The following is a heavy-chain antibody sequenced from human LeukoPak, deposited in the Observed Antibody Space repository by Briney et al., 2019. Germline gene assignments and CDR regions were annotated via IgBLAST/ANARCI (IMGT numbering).Heavy chain of an antibody. CDR3: ARLAVEMATINY. J-gene: IGHJ4*02. V-gene: IGHV4-39*01. Sequence: SETLSLTCNVSGDSISSSAYYWGRIRQPPGKGLEWIGSIYYTGSTYYNPSLKSRVTIPVDTSKNQFSLKLSSLTATDTAVYYCARLAVEMATINYWGQGTLVTVSS. CDR1: GDSISSSAYY. CDR2: IYYTGST. D-gene: IGHD5-24*01.